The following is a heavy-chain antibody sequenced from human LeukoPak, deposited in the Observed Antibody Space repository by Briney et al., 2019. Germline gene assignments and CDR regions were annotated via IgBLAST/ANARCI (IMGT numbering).Heavy chain of an antibody. CDR1: GFTFSSYW. Sequence: PGGSLRLSCAASGFTFSSYWMSWVRQAPGKGLEWVANIKQDGSEKYYVDSVKGRFTISRDNAKNSLYLQMNSLRADDTAVYYCARERYSGYEILPSYYYGMDVWGQGTTVTVSS. V-gene: IGHV3-7*01. D-gene: IGHD5-12*01. CDR2: IKQDGSEK. CDR3: ARERYSGYEILPSYYYGMDV. J-gene: IGHJ6*02.